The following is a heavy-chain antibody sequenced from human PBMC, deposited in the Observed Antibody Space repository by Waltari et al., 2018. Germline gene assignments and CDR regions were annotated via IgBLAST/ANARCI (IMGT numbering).Heavy chain of an antibody. V-gene: IGHV4-34*01. J-gene: IGHJ6*02. CDR3: ARGLGGVRGKYGMDV. CDR1: GGSFSGYY. Sequence: QVQLQQWGAGLLKPSETLSLTCAVYGGSFSGYYWSWIRQPPGKGLEWSGEINHSGSTNDNPSRKSRVTISVDTSKNQFSLKLSSVTAADTAVYYCARGLGGVRGKYGMDVWGQGTTVTVSS. D-gene: IGHD3-10*01. CDR2: INHSGST.